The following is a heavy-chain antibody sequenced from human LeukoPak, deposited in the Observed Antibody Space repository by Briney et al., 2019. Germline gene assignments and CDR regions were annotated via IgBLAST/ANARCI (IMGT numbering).Heavy chain of an antibody. J-gene: IGHJ5*02. CDR2: IIPIFGTA. V-gene: IGHV1-69*06. CDR3: ARGTYSSSWYNWFDP. D-gene: IGHD6-13*01. Sequence: SVKVSCKASGGTFSSYAISWVRQAPGQGLEWMGGIIPIFGTANYAQKFQGRVTITADKSTSTAYMELSSLRSEDTAVYYCARGTYSSSWYNWFDPWGQGTLVTVSS. CDR1: GGTFSSYA.